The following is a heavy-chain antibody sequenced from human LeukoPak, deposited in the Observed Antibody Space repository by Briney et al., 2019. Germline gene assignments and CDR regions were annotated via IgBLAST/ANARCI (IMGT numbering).Heavy chain of an antibody. CDR1: GGSISSGGYY. J-gene: IGHJ3*02. CDR3: AKLTKMATILPEAFDI. Sequence: SQTLSLTCTVSGGSISSGGYYWSWIRQHPGKGLEWIGYIYYSGSTYYNPSLKSRVTISVDTSKNQFSLKLSSVTAADTAVYYCAKLTKMATILPEAFDIWGQGTMVTVSS. D-gene: IGHD5-24*01. V-gene: IGHV4-31*03. CDR2: IYYSGST.